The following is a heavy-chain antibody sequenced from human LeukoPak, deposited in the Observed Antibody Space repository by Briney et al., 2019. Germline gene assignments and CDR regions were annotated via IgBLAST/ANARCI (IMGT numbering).Heavy chain of an antibody. V-gene: IGHV4-59*01. J-gene: IGHJ4*02. D-gene: IGHD3-3*01. Sequence: SETLSLTCSVSGGSISTYYWNWIRQPPGKGLEWIGYVFYSGSTNYNPSLKSRVTISVDTSKNQFSLKLSSVTAADTAVYYCARDRNGAVFDYWGQGTLVTVSS. CDR1: GGSISTYY. CDR3: ARDRNGAVFDY. CDR2: VFYSGST.